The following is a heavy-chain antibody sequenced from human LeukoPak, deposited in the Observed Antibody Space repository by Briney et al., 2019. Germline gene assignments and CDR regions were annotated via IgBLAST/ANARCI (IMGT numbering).Heavy chain of an antibody. J-gene: IGHJ4*02. CDR3: ARDSWIAGATVENY. V-gene: IGHV4-39*07. CDR2: IYYSGGT. CDR1: GCSISSSSYY. D-gene: IGHD1-26*01. Sequence: SETLSLTCTVSGCSISSSSYYWGWIRQPPGKGLEWIGSIYYSGGTYYNPSLKSRVTISVDTSKNQFSLKLSSVTAADTAVYYCARDSWIAGATVENYWGQGTLVTVSS.